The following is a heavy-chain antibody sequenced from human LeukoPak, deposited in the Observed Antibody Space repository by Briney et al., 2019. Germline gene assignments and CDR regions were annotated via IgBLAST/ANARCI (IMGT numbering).Heavy chain of an antibody. CDR2: IYHSGST. Sequence: SETLSLTCTVSGGSISSYYWSWVRQPPGKGLEWIGEIYHSGSTNYNPSLKSRVTISVDKSKNQFSLKLSSMTAADTAVYYCAKSRHNSTWWRYFDYWGQGTLVTVSS. CDR1: GGSISSYY. V-gene: IGHV4-59*12. CDR3: AKSRHNSTWWRYFDY. J-gene: IGHJ4*02. D-gene: IGHD6-13*01.